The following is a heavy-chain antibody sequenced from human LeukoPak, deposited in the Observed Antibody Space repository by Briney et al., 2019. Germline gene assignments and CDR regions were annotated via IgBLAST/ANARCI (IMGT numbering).Heavy chain of an antibody. CDR3: ASSTRGWELNRFDY. V-gene: IGHV4-59*01. J-gene: IGHJ4*02. D-gene: IGHD1-26*01. CDR1: GASISVYY. Sequence: SGTLSLTCSVSGASISVYYWTWIRQPPGKGLEWIGYIYYSRTTNYNPSLKSRVTISVDTSKNQFSLKLSSVTAADTAVYYCASSTRGWELNRFDYWGQGTLVTVSS. CDR2: IYYSRTT.